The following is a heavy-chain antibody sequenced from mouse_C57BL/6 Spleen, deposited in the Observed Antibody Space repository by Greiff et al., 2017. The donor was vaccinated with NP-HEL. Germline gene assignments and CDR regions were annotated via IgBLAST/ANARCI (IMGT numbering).Heavy chain of an antibody. J-gene: IGHJ1*03. CDR1: GYTFTSYC. CDR2: INPSNGGT. D-gene: IGHD2-5*01. Sequence: VQLQQPGTELVKPGASVKLSCKASGYTFTSYCMHWVKQRPGKGLEWIGNINPSNGGTNYTEKFKRQATLTVDKSSSPADMQLSSLTSEDSAVYYCARKIVYSNFWYVDVWGTGTTVTVSS. V-gene: IGHV1-53*01. CDR3: ARKIVYSNFWYVDV.